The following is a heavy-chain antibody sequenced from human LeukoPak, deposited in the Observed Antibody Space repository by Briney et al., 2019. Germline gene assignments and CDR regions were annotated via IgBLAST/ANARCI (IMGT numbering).Heavy chain of an antibody. Sequence: PSETLSLTCAVYGGSFSGYYWSWIRQPPGKGLEWIGSVYYSGSTYCDPSLKSRVTMSVDTSKNQFSLKVSSVTAADTAVYYCARRGYCSGGSCAEYWFDPWGQGTPVIVSS. D-gene: IGHD2-15*01. J-gene: IGHJ5*02. CDR3: ARRGYCSGGSCAEYWFDP. CDR2: VYYSGST. CDR1: GGSFSGYY. V-gene: IGHV4-34*01.